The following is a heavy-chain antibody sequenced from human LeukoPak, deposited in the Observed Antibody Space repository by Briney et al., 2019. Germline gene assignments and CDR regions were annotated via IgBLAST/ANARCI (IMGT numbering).Heavy chain of an antibody. CDR3: AKRYSSGWAFDY. Sequence: GGSLRLSCAASGFIFSTYRMNWVRQAPGKGLEWVSSFSYTSKNIFYADSVKGRFTISRDNSKNTLYLQMNSLRAEDTAVYYCAKRYSSGWAFDYWGQGTLVTVSS. CDR1: GFIFSTYR. V-gene: IGHV3-21*01. CDR2: FSYTSKNI. J-gene: IGHJ4*02. D-gene: IGHD6-19*01.